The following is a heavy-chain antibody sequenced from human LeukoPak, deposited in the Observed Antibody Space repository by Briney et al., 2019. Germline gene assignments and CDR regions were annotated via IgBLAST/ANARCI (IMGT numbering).Heavy chain of an antibody. CDR2: ISTDGTYT. CDR3: ARNPVVVVAATTYYYGMDV. D-gene: IGHD2-15*01. CDR1: GFTFSSFW. V-gene: IGHV3-74*01. Sequence: GGSLRLSCAASGFTFSSFWMHWVRQAPGEGLVWVSRISTDGTYTDYADSVKGRFTISRDNAKNTLYLQMNSLRAEDTAVYYCARNPVVVVAATTYYYGMDVWGQGTTVTVSS. J-gene: IGHJ6*02.